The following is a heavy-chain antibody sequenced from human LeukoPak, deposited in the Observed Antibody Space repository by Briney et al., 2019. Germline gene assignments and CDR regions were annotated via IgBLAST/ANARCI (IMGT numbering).Heavy chain of an antibody. D-gene: IGHD3-3*01. CDR1: GFTFSNYA. V-gene: IGHV3-74*01. CDR2: INSDGSST. J-gene: IGHJ4*02. CDR3: ARDGSDDFWSGYYTGEYYFDY. Sequence: GGSLRLSCAASGFTFSNYAMTWVRQTPGKGPVWVSRINSDGSSTSYADSVKGRFTISRDNAKNTLYLQMNSLRAEDTAVYYCARDGSDDFWSGYYTGEYYFDYWGQGTLVTVSS.